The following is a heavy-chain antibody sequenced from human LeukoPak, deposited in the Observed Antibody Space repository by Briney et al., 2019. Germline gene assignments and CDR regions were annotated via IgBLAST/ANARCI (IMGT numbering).Heavy chain of an antibody. Sequence: PSETLSLTCTVSGYSISSGYYWGWIRQPPGKGLEWIGSIYHSGSTYYNPSLKSRVTISVDTSKNQFSLKLSSVTAADTAVYYCASLLHDYGDHVQNWFDPWGQGTLVTVSS. CDR3: ASLLHDYGDHVQNWFDP. CDR2: IYHSGST. V-gene: IGHV4-38-2*02. CDR1: GYSISSGYY. D-gene: IGHD4-17*01. J-gene: IGHJ5*02.